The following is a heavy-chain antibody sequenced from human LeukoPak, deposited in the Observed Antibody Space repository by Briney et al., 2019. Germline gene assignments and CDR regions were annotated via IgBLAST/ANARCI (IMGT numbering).Heavy chain of an antibody. D-gene: IGHD7-27*01. V-gene: IGHV3-48*01. CDR2: ISSSYSTI. CDR3: ARDGENHYYDY. Sequence: GGSLRLSCAASGFTFSSYSMNWVRQAPGKGLEWVSYISSSYSTIDYADSVKGRFTISRDNSKNTVYLEMNSLRAEDTAVYYCARDGENHYYDYWGQGTLVTVST. J-gene: IGHJ4*02. CDR1: GFTFSSYS.